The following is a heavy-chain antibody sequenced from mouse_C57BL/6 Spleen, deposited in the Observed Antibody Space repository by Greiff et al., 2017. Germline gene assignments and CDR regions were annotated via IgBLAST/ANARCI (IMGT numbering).Heavy chain of an antibody. CDR2: ISSGGSYT. Sequence: EVQLQESGGDLVKPGGSLKLSCAASGFTFSSYGMSWVRQTPEKRLEWVAIISSGGSYTYYQESVKGRYTISRDNAKHTLYLQMSSLKSEDTAMYYCARESLYAMDYWGQGTSVTVSS. CDR3: ARESLYAMDY. CDR1: GFTFSSYG. V-gene: IGHV5-6*01. J-gene: IGHJ4*01.